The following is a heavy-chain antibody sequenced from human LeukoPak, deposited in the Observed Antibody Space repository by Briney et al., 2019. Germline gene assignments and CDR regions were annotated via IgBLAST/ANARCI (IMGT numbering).Heavy chain of an antibody. CDR3: AKASWEGVTTTYFDY. V-gene: IGHV3-23*01. D-gene: IGHD3-10*01. J-gene: IGHJ4*02. Sequence: GGSLRLSCAASGFTFNTNAMHWVRQARGKGLEWVSGISGSGGVTYYADSVEGRFTISRDNSKNTLYLQMNSLRGDDTAIYYCAKASWEGVTTTYFDYWGQGTLVPVSS. CDR1: GFTFNTNA. CDR2: ISGSGGVT.